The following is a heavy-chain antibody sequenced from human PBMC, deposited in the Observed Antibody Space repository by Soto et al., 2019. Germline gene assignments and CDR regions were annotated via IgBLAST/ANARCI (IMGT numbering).Heavy chain of an antibody. D-gene: IGHD5-12*01. CDR2: IWYDGSNK. V-gene: IGHV3-33*01. CDR1: GFTFSSYG. Sequence: QPGGSLRLSCAASGFTFSSYGMHWVRQAPGKGLEWVAVIWYDGSNKYYVDSVKGRFTISRDNSKNTLYLQMNSLRAEDTAVYYCARDQVYRGYDSRYYYYGMDVWGQGTTVTVSS. J-gene: IGHJ6*02. CDR3: ARDQVYRGYDSRYYYYGMDV.